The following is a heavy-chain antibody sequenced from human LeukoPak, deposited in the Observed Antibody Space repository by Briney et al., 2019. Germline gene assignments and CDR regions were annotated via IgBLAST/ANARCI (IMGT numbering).Heavy chain of an antibody. Sequence: PGGSLRLSCAASGFTFSSYAMHWVRQAPGKGLEWVANIKPDGSQIYYVDSVKGRFTISRDNAKNSLYLQMNSPRAEDTAVYYCARDLNWETYWGQGTLVTVSS. V-gene: IGHV3-7*01. CDR3: ARDLNWETY. D-gene: IGHD1-1*01. J-gene: IGHJ4*02. CDR2: IKPDGSQI. CDR1: GFTFSSYA.